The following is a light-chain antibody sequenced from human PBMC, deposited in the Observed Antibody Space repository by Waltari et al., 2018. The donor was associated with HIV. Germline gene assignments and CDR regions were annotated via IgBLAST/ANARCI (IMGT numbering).Light chain of an antibody. Sequence: DIQMTQSPSTLSPSVGDRITITCRASQSISTWLAWYQQKPGKAPKLLIYKTSNLESGVPSRFSGSGSGTEFTLTISGLQPDDFATYYCLQYETYSRTFGQGTRVDIK. CDR3: LQYETYSRT. J-gene: IGKJ1*01. CDR2: KTS. V-gene: IGKV1-5*03. CDR1: QSISTW.